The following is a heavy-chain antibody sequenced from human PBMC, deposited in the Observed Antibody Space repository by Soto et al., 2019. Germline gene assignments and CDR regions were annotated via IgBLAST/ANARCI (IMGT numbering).Heavy chain of an antibody. D-gene: IGHD3-9*01. CDR1: GFTFGSYS. CDR3: ARDGGNSNYDILTGYNYYFDY. J-gene: IGHJ4*02. CDR2: ISSSSSTI. Sequence: GGSLRLSCAASGFTFGSYSMNWVRQAPGKGLEWVSYISSSSSTIYYADSVKGRFTISRDNAKNSLYLQMNSLRAEDTAVYYCARDGGNSNYDILTGYNYYFDYWGQGTLVTVSS. V-gene: IGHV3-48*01.